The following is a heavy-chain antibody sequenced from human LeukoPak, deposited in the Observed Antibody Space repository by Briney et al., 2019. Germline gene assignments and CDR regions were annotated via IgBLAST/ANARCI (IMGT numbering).Heavy chain of an antibody. CDR1: GFTFSSYA. V-gene: IGHV3-30*04. CDR2: ISYDGSNK. Sequence: PGRSLRLSCAASGFTFSSYAMHWVRQAPGKGLEWVAVISYDGSNKYYADSVKGRFTISRDNSKNTLYLQMNSLRAEDTAVYYCAKDPPDVDVDYWGQGTLVTVSS. CDR3: AKDPPDVDVDY. J-gene: IGHJ4*02.